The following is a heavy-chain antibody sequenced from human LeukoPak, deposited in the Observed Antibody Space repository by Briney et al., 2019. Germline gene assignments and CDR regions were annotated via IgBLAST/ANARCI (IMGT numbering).Heavy chain of an antibody. CDR2: IIPIFGTA. V-gene: IGHV1-69*13. Sequence: SVKVSCKASGGTFSSYAISWVRQAPGQGLEWMGGIIPIFGTANYAQKFQGRVTITADESTSTAYMELSSLRSEDTAVYYCARVYYDSSGSTRYYYGMDVWGQGTTVTVSS. CDR3: ARVYYDSSGSTRYYYGMDV. J-gene: IGHJ6*02. CDR1: GGTFSSYA. D-gene: IGHD3-22*01.